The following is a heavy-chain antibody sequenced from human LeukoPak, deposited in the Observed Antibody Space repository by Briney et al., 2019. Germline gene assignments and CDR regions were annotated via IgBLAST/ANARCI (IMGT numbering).Heavy chain of an antibody. CDR1: GVSISSSNSY. Sequence: PSETLSLTCTVSGVSISSSNSYWGWIRQPPGKGLEWIGSIYYSGNTYYNASLKSQVSISIDTSKNQFSLRLTSVTAADTAVYYCARQTGTGLFILPGGQGTLVTVSS. CDR3: ARQTGTGLFILP. J-gene: IGHJ4*02. D-gene: IGHD3/OR15-3a*01. V-gene: IGHV4-39*01. CDR2: IYYSGNT.